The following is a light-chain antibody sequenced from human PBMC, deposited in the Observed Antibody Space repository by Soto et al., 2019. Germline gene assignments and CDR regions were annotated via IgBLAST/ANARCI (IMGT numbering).Light chain of an antibody. CDR3: QAWDRSLGV. CDR2: QDS. V-gene: IGLV3-1*01. J-gene: IGLJ2*01. CDR1: KLGDKY. Sequence: SYELTQPPSVSVSPGQTASITCSGDKLGDKYACWYQQKPGQSPVLVIYQDSKRPSGIPERFSGSNSGNTATLTISGTQAMDEADYYCQAWDRSLGVFGGGTKVTVL.